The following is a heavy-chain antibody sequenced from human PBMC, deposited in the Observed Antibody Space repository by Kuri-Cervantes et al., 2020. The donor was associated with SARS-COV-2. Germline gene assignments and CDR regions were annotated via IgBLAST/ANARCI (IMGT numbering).Heavy chain of an antibody. Sequence: GGSLRLSCAASGFTFSSYAMHWVRQAPGKGLERVAVISYDGSNKYYADSVKGRFTISRDNSKNTLYLQMNSLRAEDTAVYYCARDSHCSSTSCYTDGMDVWGQGTTVTVSS. CDR1: GFTFSSYA. V-gene: IGHV3-30-3*01. CDR3: ARDSHCSSTSCYTDGMDV. J-gene: IGHJ6*02. CDR2: ISYDGSNK. D-gene: IGHD2-2*02.